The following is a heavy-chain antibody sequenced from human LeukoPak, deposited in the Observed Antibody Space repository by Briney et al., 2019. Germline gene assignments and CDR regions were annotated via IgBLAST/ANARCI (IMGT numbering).Heavy chain of an antibody. D-gene: IGHD5-18*01. Sequence: GGSLRLSCAASGFTFSSYWMHWVRQAPGKGLVWVSRINSDGSSTSYADSVKGRFTISRDNAKNSLFLQMDSLRAEDTGVYFCAREFGNADTYGNVPLGHWGQGTLVTVSS. CDR3: AREFGNADTYGNVPLGH. J-gene: IGHJ4*02. V-gene: IGHV3-74*01. CDR1: GFTFSSYW. CDR2: INSDGSST.